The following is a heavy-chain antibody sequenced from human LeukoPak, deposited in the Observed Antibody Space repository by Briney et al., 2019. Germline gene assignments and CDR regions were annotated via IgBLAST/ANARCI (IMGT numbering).Heavy chain of an antibody. V-gene: IGHV4-61*02. CDR1: GGSISSGSYF. CDR2: ISTSGST. Sequence: PSETLSLTCTVSGGSISSGSYFWSWIRQPAGKRLEWIGRISTSGSTNYNPSLKSRVTISVDTSKNQFSLRLSSLTAADTAVYYCAIEGKVGATYYFDYWGQGTLVTVSS. D-gene: IGHD1-26*01. CDR3: AIEGKVGATYYFDY. J-gene: IGHJ4*02.